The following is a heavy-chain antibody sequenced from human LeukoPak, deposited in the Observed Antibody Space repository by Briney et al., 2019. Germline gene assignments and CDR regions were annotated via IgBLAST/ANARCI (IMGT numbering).Heavy chain of an antibody. D-gene: IGHD3-22*01. CDR1: GGSISSYY. V-gene: IGHV4-59*01. J-gene: IGHJ5*02. CDR2: IYYSGST. Sequence: PSETLSLTCTVSGGSISSYYWSWFRQPPGKGLEWIGYIYYSGSTNYNPSLKSRVTISVDTSKNQFSLKLSSVTAADTAVYYCARSYYDSSGRFDPWGQGTLVTVSS. CDR3: ARSYYDSSGRFDP.